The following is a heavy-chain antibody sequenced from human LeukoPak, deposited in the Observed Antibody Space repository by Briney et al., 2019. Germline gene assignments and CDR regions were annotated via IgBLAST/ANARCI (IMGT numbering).Heavy chain of an antibody. V-gene: IGHV3-7*01. Sequence: PGRSLRLSCAASGFTFRGFLMSWVRQTPGKGLEWVANIKQDGSEKYYADSVKGRFTISRDNTKNSLSLQMNSLRAEDTAVYYCARAGSNWNYVYWGQGTLVTVSS. D-gene: IGHD1-7*01. CDR2: IKQDGSEK. CDR1: GFTFRGFL. CDR3: ARAGSNWNYVY. J-gene: IGHJ4*02.